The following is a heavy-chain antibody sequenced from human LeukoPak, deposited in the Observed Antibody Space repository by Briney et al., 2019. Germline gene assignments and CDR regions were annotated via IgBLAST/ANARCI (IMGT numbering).Heavy chain of an antibody. Sequence: SETLSLTCAVNGGSFSVYFWTWIRQPPGKGVEWIGEINRSERTNYNPSLKSRVAISLDTSKNQFSLKLSSVAAADTAVYYCARGYEGYLDYWGQGTLVTVSS. V-gene: IGHV4-34*01. CDR3: ARGYEGYLDY. CDR1: GGSFSVYF. D-gene: IGHD1-1*01. CDR2: INRSERT. J-gene: IGHJ4*02.